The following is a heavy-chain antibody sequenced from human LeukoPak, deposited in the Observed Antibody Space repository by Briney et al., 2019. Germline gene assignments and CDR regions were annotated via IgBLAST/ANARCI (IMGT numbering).Heavy chain of an antibody. D-gene: IGHD2-2*02. Sequence: ASVKVSCKASGYTFTSYGISWVRRAPGQGLEWMGWISAYNGNTNYAQKLQGRVTMTRDTSISTAYMELSRLRSDDTAVYYCARGPIHCSSTSCYIWHFDYWGQGTLVTVSS. V-gene: IGHV1-18*01. CDR3: ARGPIHCSSTSCYIWHFDY. CDR2: ISAYNGNT. J-gene: IGHJ4*02. CDR1: GYTFTSYG.